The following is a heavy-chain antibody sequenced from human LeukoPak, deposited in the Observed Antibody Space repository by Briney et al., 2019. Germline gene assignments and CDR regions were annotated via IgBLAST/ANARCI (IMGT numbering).Heavy chain of an antibody. CDR1: GYTFTSYY. V-gene: IGHV1-46*01. J-gene: IGHJ6*03. CDR2: INPSGGST. Sequence: GASVKVSCKASGYTFTSYYMHWVRQAPGQGLEWMGIINPSGGSTSYAQKFQGRVTMTRDTSTSTVYMELSSLRSEDTAVYYCARGVSLRYYYYYMDVWGKGTTVTVSS. CDR3: ARGVSLRYYYYYMDV. D-gene: IGHD6-13*01.